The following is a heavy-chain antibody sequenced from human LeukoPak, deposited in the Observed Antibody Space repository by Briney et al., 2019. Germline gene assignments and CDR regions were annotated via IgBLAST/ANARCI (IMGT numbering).Heavy chain of an antibody. V-gene: IGHV4-39*01. CDR2: IYYSGST. Sequence: SETLSLTCTVSGGSISSSSYYWGWIRQPPGKGREWIGSIYYSGSTDYSPSLKSRVTISVDTSKNEFSLILSSVTAADTAVYYCARHLQYSYYYYYMDVWGKGTTVTVSS. D-gene: IGHD4-11*01. J-gene: IGHJ6*03. CDR1: GGSISSSSYY. CDR3: ARHLQYSYYYYYMDV.